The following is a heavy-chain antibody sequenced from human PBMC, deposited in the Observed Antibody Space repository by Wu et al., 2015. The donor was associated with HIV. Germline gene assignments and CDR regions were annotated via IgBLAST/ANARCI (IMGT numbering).Heavy chain of an antibody. CDR3: VLNLDYYDSSGYYPWENAFDI. Sequence: QVQLVQSGAEVKKPGSSVKVSCKASGGTFSSYAISWVRQAPGQGLEWMGGIIPIFGTANYAQKFQGRVTITADESTSTAYMELSSLRSEDTAVYYCVLNLDYYDSSGYYPWENAFDIWGQGTMVTVSS. J-gene: IGHJ3*02. CDR1: GGTFSSYA. V-gene: IGHV1-69*12. D-gene: IGHD3-22*01. CDR2: IIPIFGTA.